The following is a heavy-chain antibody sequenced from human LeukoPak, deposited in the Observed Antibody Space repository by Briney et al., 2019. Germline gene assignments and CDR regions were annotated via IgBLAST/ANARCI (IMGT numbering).Heavy chain of an antibody. J-gene: IGHJ4*02. Sequence: SQTLSLTCAISGDSVSSNSAAWNWIRQSPSRGLAWLGRTYYSSNCYNDYAVSVKSRITVNPDTSRKQFSILLTSVTPEDTAVYYCARSAGGTVDYWGQGTLVTVSS. CDR2: TYYSSNCYN. CDR3: ARSAGGTVDY. V-gene: IGHV6-1*01. D-gene: IGHD6-13*01. CDR1: GDSVSSNSAA.